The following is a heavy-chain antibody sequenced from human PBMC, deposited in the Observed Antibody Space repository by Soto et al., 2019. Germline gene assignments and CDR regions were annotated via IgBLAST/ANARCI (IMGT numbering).Heavy chain of an antibody. CDR1: GYTFTSYY. D-gene: IGHD6-19*01. V-gene: IGHV1-46*01. CDR2: INPSGGST. J-gene: IGHJ5*02. Sequence: QVQLVQSGAEVKKPGASVKVSCKASGYTFTSYYMHWVRQAPGQGLEWMGIINPSGGSTSYAQKFQGRVNMSRDTSTSTLYMELSSLRSEDTAVYYCARQRAVAGNWFDPWGQGTLVTVSS. CDR3: ARQRAVAGNWFDP.